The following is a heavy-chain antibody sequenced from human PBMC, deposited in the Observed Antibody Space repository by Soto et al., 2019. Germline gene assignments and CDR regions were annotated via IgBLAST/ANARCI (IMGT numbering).Heavy chain of an antibody. Sequence: SETLSLTCTVSGGSISSSSYYWGWIRQPPGQGLEWIGSIYYSGSTYYNPSIKSRVTISVDTSKIQCTLKLRSVTAVYSAEYYCARIYYDSVFDYWGQGTLVTVSS. V-gene: IGHV4-39*01. CDR2: IYYSGST. J-gene: IGHJ4*02. CDR3: ARIYYDSVFDY. CDR1: GGSISSSSYY. D-gene: IGHD3-22*01.